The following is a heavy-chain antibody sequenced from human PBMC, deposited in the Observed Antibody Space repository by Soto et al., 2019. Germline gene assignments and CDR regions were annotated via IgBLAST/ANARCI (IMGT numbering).Heavy chain of an antibody. J-gene: IGHJ4*02. D-gene: IGHD2-15*01. CDR2: IYHSGST. V-gene: IGHV4-34*01. CDR3: ARVHRRGGRIDY. CDR1: GGSFSGYY. Sequence: QVQLQQWGAGLLKPSETLSLTCAVYGGSFSGYYWSWIRQPPGKGLEWIGYIYHSGSTYYNPSLKSRVTISVDRSKNQFSLKLSSVTAADTAVYYCARVHRRGGRIDYWGQGTLVTVSS.